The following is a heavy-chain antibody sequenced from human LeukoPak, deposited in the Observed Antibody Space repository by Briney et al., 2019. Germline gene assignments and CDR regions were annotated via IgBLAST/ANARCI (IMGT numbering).Heavy chain of an antibody. CDR1: GFTFSSYW. D-gene: IGHD6-13*01. Sequence: PGGSLRLSCAASGFTFSSYWMSWVRQAPGKGLEWVANIKQDGSEKYYVDSVKGRFTISRDNAKNSLYLQMNSLRAEDTAVYYCARESLSSSWYLNWFDPWGQGTLVTVSS. CDR2: IKQDGSEK. V-gene: IGHV3-7*01. CDR3: ARESLSSSWYLNWFDP. J-gene: IGHJ5*02.